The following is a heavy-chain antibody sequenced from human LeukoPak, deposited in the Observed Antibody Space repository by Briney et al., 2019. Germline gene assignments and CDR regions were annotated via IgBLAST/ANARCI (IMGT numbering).Heavy chain of an antibody. D-gene: IGHD2-2*01. CDR1: GYTFTSYY. CDR3: ARLIVVIPAAIEWFDP. J-gene: IGHJ5*02. CDR2: INPSGGST. Sequence: ASVKVSCKASGYTFTSYYMHWVRQAPGQGLEWMGIINPSGGSTSYAQKFQGRATMTRDTSTSTVYMELSSLRSEDTAVYYCARLIVVIPAAIEWFDPWGQGTLVTVSS. V-gene: IGHV1-46*01.